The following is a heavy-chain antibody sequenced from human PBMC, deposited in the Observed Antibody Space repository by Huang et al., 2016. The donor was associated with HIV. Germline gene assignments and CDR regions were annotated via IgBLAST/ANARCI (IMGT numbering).Heavy chain of an antibody. CDR1: GGSISSYY. V-gene: IGHV4-4*07. D-gene: IGHD3-10*01. CDR2: IYTSGST. Sequence: QVQLQESGPGLVKPSETLSLTCTVSGGSISSYYWSWIRQPAGKGLAWSGRIYTSGSTNYNPSLKSRVTMSVDTSKNQFSLKLSSVTAADTAVYYCARGGELLWFGEPGGWFDPWGQGTLVTVSS. J-gene: IGHJ5*02. CDR3: ARGGELLWFGEPGGWFDP.